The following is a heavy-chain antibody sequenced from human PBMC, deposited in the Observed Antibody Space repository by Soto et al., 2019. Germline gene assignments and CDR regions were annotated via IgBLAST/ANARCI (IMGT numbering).Heavy chain of an antibody. Sequence: SVKVSCKASGGTFSSYAISWVRQAPGQGLEWMGGIIPIFGTANYAQKFQGRVTITADESTSTAYMELSSLRSEDTAVYYCARDSVRRGYYYYYGMDVWGQGTTVTVSS. CDR3: ARDSVRRGYYYYYGMDV. V-gene: IGHV1-69*13. J-gene: IGHJ6*02. D-gene: IGHD1-1*01. CDR1: GGTFSSYA. CDR2: IIPIFGTA.